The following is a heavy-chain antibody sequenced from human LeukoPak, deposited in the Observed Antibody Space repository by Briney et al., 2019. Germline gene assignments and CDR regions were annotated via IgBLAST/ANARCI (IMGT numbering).Heavy chain of an antibody. D-gene: IGHD5-24*01. Sequence: SQTLSLTCTVSGGSISSGSYYWSWLRQHPGKGLEWIGYIYYSGSTYYNPSLRSRVIISVDTSKNQFSLKLLSLTAADTAVYYGAGGDGYSFDYWGQGTLVTVSS. V-gene: IGHV4-31*03. J-gene: IGHJ4*02. CDR3: AGGDGYSFDY. CDR2: IYYSGST. CDR1: GGSISSGSYY.